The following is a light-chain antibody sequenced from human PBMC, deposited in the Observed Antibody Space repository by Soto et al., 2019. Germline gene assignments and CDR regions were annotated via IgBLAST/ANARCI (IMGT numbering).Light chain of an antibody. V-gene: IGKV3-11*01. CDR3: QQRRKWTPYN. CDR1: QSVSSY. J-gene: IGKJ2*01. Sequence: EIVLTQSPATLSLSPGERATLSCRASQSVSSYLAWYQQKPGQAPRLLIYDASNRATGIPARFSGSGSGTDFTLTISSLEPEDFAVYYCQQRRKWTPYNFGQGTKLEIK. CDR2: DAS.